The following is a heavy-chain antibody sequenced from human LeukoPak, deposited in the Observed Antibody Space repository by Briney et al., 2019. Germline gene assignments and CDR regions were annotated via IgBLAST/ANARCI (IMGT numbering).Heavy chain of an antibody. CDR1: GFTVSSNF. CDR3: ARDGSGGGWYGGGFDY. V-gene: IGHV3-53*01. J-gene: IGHJ4*02. CDR2: IYSGGST. D-gene: IGHD6-19*01. Sequence: GGSLRLSCAASGFTVSSNFMSWVRQAPGKGLEWVSVIYSGGSTYYADSVKGRFTISRDNSKNTLYLQMNSLRAEDTAVYYCARDGSGGGWYGGGFDYWGQGTLVTVSS.